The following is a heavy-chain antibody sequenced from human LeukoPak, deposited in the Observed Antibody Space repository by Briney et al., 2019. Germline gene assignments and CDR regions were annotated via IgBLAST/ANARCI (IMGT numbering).Heavy chain of an antibody. D-gene: IGHD1-26*01. J-gene: IGHJ4*02. V-gene: IGHV4-61*02. Sequence: TSETLSLTCTVSGGSISSSSYYWGWIRQSAGKGLEWIGRIYSSGNTNYNPSLKSRVTMSVDTSRKQFSLKLSSVTAADTAVYYCATTESYYRDSLLEYWGQGTLVTVSS. CDR2: IYSSGNT. CDR3: ATTESYYRDSLLEY. CDR1: GGSISSSSYY.